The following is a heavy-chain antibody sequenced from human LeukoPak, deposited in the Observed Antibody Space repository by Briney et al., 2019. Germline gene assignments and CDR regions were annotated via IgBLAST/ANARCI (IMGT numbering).Heavy chain of an antibody. Sequence: GGSLRLSCAASGFTFDDYGMSWVRQAPGKGLEWVSGINWNGGSTGYADSVKGRFTISRDNAKNSLYLQMDSLRAEDTALYYCARGDSSGWYSDAFDIWGQGTMVTVSS. D-gene: IGHD6-19*01. V-gene: IGHV3-20*04. CDR1: GFTFDDYG. CDR2: INWNGGST. J-gene: IGHJ3*02. CDR3: ARGDSSGWYSDAFDI.